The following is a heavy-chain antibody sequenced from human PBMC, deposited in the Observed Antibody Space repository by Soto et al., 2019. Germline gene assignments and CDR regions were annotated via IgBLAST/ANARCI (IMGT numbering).Heavy chain of an antibody. CDR3: ARGLGRETMVRGEHYFDY. D-gene: IGHD3-10*01. J-gene: IGHJ4*02. V-gene: IGHV4-34*01. Sequence: QVQLQQWGAGLLKPSETLSLTCAVYGGSFSGYYWSWIRQPPGKGLEWIGEINHSGSTNYNPPLKSRVTISVDTSKNQFSLKLSSVTAADTAVYYCARGLGRETMVRGEHYFDYWGQGTLVTVSS. CDR2: INHSGST. CDR1: GGSFSGYY.